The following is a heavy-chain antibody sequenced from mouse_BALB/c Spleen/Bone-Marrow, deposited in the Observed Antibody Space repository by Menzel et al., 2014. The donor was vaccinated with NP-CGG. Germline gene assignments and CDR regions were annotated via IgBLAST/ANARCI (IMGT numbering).Heavy chain of an antibody. CDR3: ARDRGRYRYFEV. J-gene: IGHJ1*01. CDR1: GFTFSDYG. Sequence: EVKLQESGGGLVQPGGSRKLSCAASGFTFSDYGMAWVRQAPGKGPEWVAFISNLAYSIYYADTVTGRFTISRENAKNSLYLERSRLRSEDTAMYYCARDRGRYRYFEVWGAGTTVTVSS. V-gene: IGHV5-15*02. D-gene: IGHD3-1*01. CDR2: ISNLAYSI.